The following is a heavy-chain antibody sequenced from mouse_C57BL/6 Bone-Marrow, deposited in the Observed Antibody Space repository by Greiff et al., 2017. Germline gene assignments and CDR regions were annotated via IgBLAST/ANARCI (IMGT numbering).Heavy chain of an antibody. Sequence: VKLVESGAELVKPGASVKISCKASGYTFTDYYINWVKQRPGQGLAWIGKIGPGSGSTSYNEKFKGTAPLTADKSSRTAYMQLSSLTSEDSAVYFCARRNWGEYCDYWGQGTTLTVSA. J-gene: IGHJ2*01. D-gene: IGHD4-1*01. V-gene: IGHV1-77*01. CDR2: IGPGSGST. CDR3: ARRNWGEYCDY. CDR1: GYTFTDYY.